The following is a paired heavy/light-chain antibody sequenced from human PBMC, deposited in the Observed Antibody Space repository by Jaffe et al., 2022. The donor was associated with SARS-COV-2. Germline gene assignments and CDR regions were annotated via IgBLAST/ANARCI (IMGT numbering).Light chain of an antibody. Sequence: DIVLTQSPDSLPVSLGETATINCKASQSILYRTKDSLSWYQQKPGQPPKLLFYWASTRESGVPDRFGGSGSGTDFTLTINNLQAEDVAVYYCQQYYSLPLTFGGGTKVEIK. CDR1: QSILYRTKDS. V-gene: IGKV4-1*01. CDR3: QQYYSLPLT. CDR2: WAS. J-gene: IGKJ4*01.
Heavy chain of an antibody. CDR2: IRSEAYGGTA. J-gene: IGHJ5*02. CDR3: ARGGYNGHFFFDP. V-gene: IGHV3-49*05. CDR1: GFKFVDYN. D-gene: IGHD5-12*01. Sequence: VQMVESGGGSVKPGRSLRLSCRTSGFKFVDYNLSWFRQAPGKGLEWVSLIRSEAYGGTADYAASVKGRFSISRDDSISVAYLDMDSLKLEDTATYFCARGGYNGHFFFDPWGQGTPVIVSS.